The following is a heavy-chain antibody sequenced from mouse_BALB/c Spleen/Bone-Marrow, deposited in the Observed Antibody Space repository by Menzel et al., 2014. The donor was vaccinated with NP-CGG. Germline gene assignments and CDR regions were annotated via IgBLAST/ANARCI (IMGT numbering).Heavy chain of an antibody. CDR3: TRSRRAMDY. Sequence: QVQLQQPGAELVKPGASVKLSCKASGYTFXSVYMYWVKQRPGQGLEWIGEINPSNGGTNFNEKFKSKATLTVDKSSSTAYMQLSSLTSEDSAVYYCTRSRRAMDYWGQGTSVTVSS. CDR1: GYTFXSVY. V-gene: IGHV1S81*02. J-gene: IGHJ4*01. CDR2: INPSNGGT. D-gene: IGHD2-12*01.